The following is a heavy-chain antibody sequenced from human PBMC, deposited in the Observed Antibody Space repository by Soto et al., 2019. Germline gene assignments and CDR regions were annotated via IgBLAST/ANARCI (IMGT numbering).Heavy chain of an antibody. CDR2: ISSSSSYI. CDR1: GFTFSSYS. Sequence: PGGSLRLSCAASGFTFSSYSMNWVRQAPGKGLEWVSSISSSSSYIYYADSVKGRFTISRDNAKNSLYLQMNSLRAEDTAVYYCARDHTPNIVVVVAAAPVAFDIWGQGTMVTVSS. J-gene: IGHJ3*02. D-gene: IGHD2-15*01. CDR3: ARDHTPNIVVVVAAAPVAFDI. V-gene: IGHV3-21*01.